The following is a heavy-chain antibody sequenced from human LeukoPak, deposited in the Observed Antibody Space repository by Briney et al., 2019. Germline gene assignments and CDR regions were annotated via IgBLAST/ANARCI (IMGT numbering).Heavy chain of an antibody. Sequence: GASVKVSCKASGYTFTSYDINWVRQATGQGLEWMGWMNPNSGNTGYARKFQGRVTITRNTSISTAYMELSSLRSEDTAVYYCARSDSGLLLRPRDRRIPFDYWGQGTLVTVSS. CDR2: MNPNSGNT. V-gene: IGHV1-8*03. J-gene: IGHJ4*02. CDR1: GYTFTSYD. CDR3: ARSDSGLLLRPRDRRIPFDY. D-gene: IGHD3-22*01.